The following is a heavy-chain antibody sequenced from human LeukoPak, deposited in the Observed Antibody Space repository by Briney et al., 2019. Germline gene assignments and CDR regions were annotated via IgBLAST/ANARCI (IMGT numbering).Heavy chain of an antibody. D-gene: IGHD3-10*01. CDR1: GFEFNVYG. Sequence: GGSLRLSCAASGFEFNVYGMNWVRQAPGKGLEWVSSISGRGDSTSYADSVKGRFIISRDISKNTLYLQMNSLRADDTAVYYCAKDDSALWFGELSHYFNWWGQGTLVTVSS. J-gene: IGHJ4*02. CDR2: ISGRGDST. V-gene: IGHV3-23*01. CDR3: AKDDSALWFGELSHYFNW.